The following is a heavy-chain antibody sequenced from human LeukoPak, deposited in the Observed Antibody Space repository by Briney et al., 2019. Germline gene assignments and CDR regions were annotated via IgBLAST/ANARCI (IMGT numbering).Heavy chain of an antibody. CDR1: GFAFSSYG. J-gene: IGHJ4*02. CDR2: IWYDGSNK. CDR3: AKDYDKFLEWLLEGAPDY. Sequence: PGRSLRLSCATSGFAFSSYGMHWVRQAPGKGLEWVAVIWYDGSNKYYADSVKGRFTISRDNSKNTLYLQMNSLRAEDTAVYYCAKDYDKFLEWLLEGAPDYWGQGTLVTVSS. V-gene: IGHV3-33*06. D-gene: IGHD3-3*01.